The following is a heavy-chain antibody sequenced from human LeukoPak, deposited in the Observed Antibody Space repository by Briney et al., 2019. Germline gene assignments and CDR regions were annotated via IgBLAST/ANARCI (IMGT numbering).Heavy chain of an antibody. CDR2: INTNTGNP. CDR3: ARAGAIRGVIVEYYFDY. V-gene: IGHV7-4-1*02. Sequence: ASVKVSCKVSGYTLTELSMHWVRQAPGQGLEWMGWINTNTGNPTYAQGFTGRFVFSLDTSVSTAYLQISSLKAEDTAVYYCARAGAIRGVIVEYYFDYWGQGSLVTVSS. J-gene: IGHJ4*02. CDR1: GYTLTELS. D-gene: IGHD3-10*01.